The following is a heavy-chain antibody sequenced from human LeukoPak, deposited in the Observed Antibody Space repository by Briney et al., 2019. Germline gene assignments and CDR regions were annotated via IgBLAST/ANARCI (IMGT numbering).Heavy chain of an antibody. J-gene: IGHJ6*02. CDR1: GGTFSSYA. CDR2: IIPIFGTA. V-gene: IGHV1-69*13. Sequence: SVKVSCKASGGTFSSYAISWVRQAPGQGLEWMGGIIPIFGTANYAQKFQGRVTITADESTSTAYMELSSLRSEDTAVYYCARKDYYYDSPETTYYYYGMDVWGQGTTVTVSS. D-gene: IGHD3-22*01. CDR3: ARKDYYYDSPETTYYYYGMDV.